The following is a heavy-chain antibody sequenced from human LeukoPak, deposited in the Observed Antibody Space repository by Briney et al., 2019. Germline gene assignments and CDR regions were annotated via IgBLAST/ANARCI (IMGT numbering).Heavy chain of an antibody. Sequence: ASVKVSCKASGYTFTSYDINWVRQATGQGLEWMGWMNPNSGNTGYAQKFQGRVTITRNTSISTAYMELSSLRSEDTAVYYCARGVRGAYRETGGMGGYYNYYYYYMDVWGKGTTVTVSS. V-gene: IGHV1-8*03. CDR2: MNPNSGNT. CDR1: GYTFTSYD. D-gene: IGHD3-3*01. CDR3: ARGVRGAYRETGGMGGYYNYYYYYMDV. J-gene: IGHJ6*03.